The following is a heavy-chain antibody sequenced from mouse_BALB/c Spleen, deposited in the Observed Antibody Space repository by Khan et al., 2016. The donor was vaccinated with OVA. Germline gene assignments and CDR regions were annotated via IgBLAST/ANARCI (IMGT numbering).Heavy chain of an antibody. J-gene: IGHJ4*01. Sequence: QVHVKQSGAELVRPGASVKLSCKTSGYIFTSYWIHWVKQRSGQGLEWIARIYPGTDNTYYNENFKGKATLTADKSSSTAYMQLSSLKSEDSAVYFCAKYEDVMDYWGQGTSLTVSS. CDR3: AKYEDVMDY. CDR2: IYPGTDNT. CDR1: GYIFTSYW. D-gene: IGHD2-14*01. V-gene: IGHV1-76*01.